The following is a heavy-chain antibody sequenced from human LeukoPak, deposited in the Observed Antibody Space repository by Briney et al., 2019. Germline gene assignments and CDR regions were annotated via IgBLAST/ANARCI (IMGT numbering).Heavy chain of an antibody. CDR2: ISGSGGST. CDR3: AKDLSRNYYDSSGYYLPCVVDY. CDR1: GFTFSSYG. Sequence: PGGTLRLSCAASGFTFSSYGMSWVRQAPGKGLEWVSAISGSGGSTYYADSVKGRFTISRDNSKNTLYPQMNSLRAEDTAVYYCAKDLSRNYYDSSGYYLPCVVDYWGQGTLVTVSS. J-gene: IGHJ4*02. V-gene: IGHV3-23*01. D-gene: IGHD3-22*01.